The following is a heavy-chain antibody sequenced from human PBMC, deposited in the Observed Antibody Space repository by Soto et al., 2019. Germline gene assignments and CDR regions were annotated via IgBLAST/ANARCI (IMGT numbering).Heavy chain of an antibody. CDR3: ARDRCSSTSCYDEGPYYYYYGMDV. V-gene: IGHV3-21*01. D-gene: IGHD2-2*01. CDR2: ISSSSSYI. Sequence: AGGSLRLSCAASGFTFSSYSMNWVRQAPGKGLEWVSSISSSSSYIYYADSVKGRFTISRDNAKNSLYLQMNSLRAEDTAVYYCARDRCSSTSCYDEGPYYYYYGMDVWGQGTTVTV. J-gene: IGHJ6*02. CDR1: GFTFSSYS.